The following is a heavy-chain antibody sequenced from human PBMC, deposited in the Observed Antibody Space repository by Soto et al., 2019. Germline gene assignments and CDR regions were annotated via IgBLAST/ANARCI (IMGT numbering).Heavy chain of an antibody. D-gene: IGHD6-13*01. CDR1: GGSISSYY. CDR3: ASTVYSARWPYFYYYCMDV. CDR2: IYYSGST. V-gene: IGHV4-59*01. Sequence: PSETLSLTCTVSGGSISSYYWSWIRQPPGKGLEWIGYIYYSGSTNYNPSLKSRVTLSVDTSKNQFSRKLSPVTAVDTAMYYCASTVYSARWPYFYYYCMDVWRQGTTVTVSS. J-gene: IGHJ6*02.